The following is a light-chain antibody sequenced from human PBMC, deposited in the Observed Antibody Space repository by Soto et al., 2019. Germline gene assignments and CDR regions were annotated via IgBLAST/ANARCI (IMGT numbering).Light chain of an antibody. Sequence: DIQVTQSPSSLSASVGDRVTSTCRTSQTIMTFLNWYQQRPGSGPKLLIYAASKLQSGVPSRFSGSGSGTDFTLVISGVQPDDFATYFCQQSFMTPRTFGPGTKV. CDR3: QQSFMTPRT. V-gene: IGKV1-39*01. CDR2: AAS. CDR1: QTIMTF. J-gene: IGKJ3*01.